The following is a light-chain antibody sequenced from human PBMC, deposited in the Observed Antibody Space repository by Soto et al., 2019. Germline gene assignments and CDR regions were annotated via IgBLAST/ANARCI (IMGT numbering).Light chain of an antibody. CDR2: DDT. V-gene: IGLV3-1*01. CDR1: KLGGKY. J-gene: IGLJ2*01. CDR3: QAWDNSVV. Sequence: SSELTQPPSVSVSPGQTATMTCSGDKLGGKYVCWYQQKPGQSPVLVIYDDTKRPSGIPGRFSGSNSGNTATLTISGTQAMDEADYYCQAWDNSVVFGGGTKLTVL.